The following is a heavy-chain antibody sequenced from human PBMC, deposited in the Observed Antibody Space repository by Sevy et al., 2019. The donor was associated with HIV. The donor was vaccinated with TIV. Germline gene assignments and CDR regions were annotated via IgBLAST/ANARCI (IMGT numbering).Heavy chain of an antibody. Sequence: SETLSLTCTVSGGSISTYYWSWIRQPPGKGLEWIGYIYYSGSTNYNPSLKSRVTISIETSKNHFSLKLSSVTAADTALYYCARRYALGLHYGMDVWGQGTTVTVSS. CDR2: IYYSGST. D-gene: IGHD1-1*01. J-gene: IGHJ6*02. CDR3: ARRYALGLHYGMDV. V-gene: IGHV4-59*01. CDR1: GGSISTYY.